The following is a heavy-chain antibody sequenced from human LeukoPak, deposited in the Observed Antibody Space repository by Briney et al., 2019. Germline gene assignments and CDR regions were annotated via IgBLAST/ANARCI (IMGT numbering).Heavy chain of an antibody. V-gene: IGHV3-49*04. CDR2: IRSKAYGGTT. J-gene: IGHJ4*02. Sequence: GGSLSLSCTASGFTFGDYAMSWVRQAPGKGLEWVGFIRSKAYGGTTEYAASVKGRFTISRDDSKSIAYLQMNSLKTEDTAVYYCTRVYGYSYGRLDYWGQGTLVTVSS. D-gene: IGHD5-18*01. CDR1: GFTFGDYA. CDR3: TRVYGYSYGRLDY.